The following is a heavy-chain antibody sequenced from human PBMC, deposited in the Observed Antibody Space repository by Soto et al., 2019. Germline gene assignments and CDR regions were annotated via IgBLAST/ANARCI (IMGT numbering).Heavy chain of an antibody. J-gene: IGHJ4*02. Sequence: QVQLVQSGAEVKKPGASVKVSCKASGYTFTSYHITWVRQAPGQGLEWMGWISAYNGTTNYAQKLQGRVTRTTDTSTSTAYMERRGRRSDDTAAYYCARDSPPPREWGQGPLVTVSS. V-gene: IGHV1-18*01. CDR1: GYTFTSYH. CDR3: ARDSPPPRE. CDR2: ISAYNGTT.